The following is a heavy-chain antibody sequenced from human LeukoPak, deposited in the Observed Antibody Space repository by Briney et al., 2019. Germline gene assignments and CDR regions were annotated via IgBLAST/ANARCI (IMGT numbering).Heavy chain of an antibody. CDR3: ARDYYDSSGSVYYYGIDV. V-gene: IGHV1-8*01. D-gene: IGHD3-22*01. Sequence: GASVKVSCKASGYTFTSYDINWVRQATGQGLEWMGWMNPNSGNTGYAQKFQGRVTMTRNTSISTAYMELSSLRSEDTAVYYCARDYYDSSGSVYYYGIDVWGQGTTVTVSS. CDR2: MNPNSGNT. J-gene: IGHJ6*02. CDR1: GYTFTSYD.